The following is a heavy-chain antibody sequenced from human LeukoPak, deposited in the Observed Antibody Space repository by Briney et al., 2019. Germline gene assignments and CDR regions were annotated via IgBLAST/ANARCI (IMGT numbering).Heavy chain of an antibody. J-gene: IGHJ5*02. D-gene: IGHD2-2*01. CDR3: ARVRHGYCSSTSCYLFDP. CDR2: IIPIFGTA. V-gene: IGHV1-69*05. Sequence: RRASVKVSCKASGGTFSSYAISWVRQAPGQGLEWMGGIIPIFGTANYAQKFQGRVTITTDESTSTAYMELSSLRSEDTAVYYCARVRHGYCSSTSCYLFDPWGQGTLVTVSS. CDR1: GGTFSSYA.